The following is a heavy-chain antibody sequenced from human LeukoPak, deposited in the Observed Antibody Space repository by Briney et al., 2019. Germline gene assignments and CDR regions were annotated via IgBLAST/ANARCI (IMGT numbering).Heavy chain of an antibody. J-gene: IGHJ5*02. CDR1: GYTFTSYD. CDR2: MNPNSGNT. Sequence: ASVKVSCKASGYTFTSYDINWVRQATGQGLEWMGWMNPNSGNTSYAQKFQGRVTMTRDTSTSTVYMELSSLRSEDTAVYYCHLPTVTTRWFDPWGQGTLVTVSS. D-gene: IGHD4-17*01. V-gene: IGHV1-8*01. CDR3: HLPTVTTRWFDP.